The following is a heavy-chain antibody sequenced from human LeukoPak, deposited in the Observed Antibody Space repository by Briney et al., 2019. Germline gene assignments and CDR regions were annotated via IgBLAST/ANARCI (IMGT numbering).Heavy chain of an antibody. J-gene: IGHJ5*02. V-gene: IGHV4-39*07. CDR1: GGSISSSSYY. D-gene: IGHD4-17*01. CDR2: IYYSGTT. CDR3: ARGPNDYGDYGIDP. Sequence: SETLSLTCTVSGGSISSSSYYWGWIRQPPGKGLEWIGSIYYSGTTYYNPSLKSRVTISVDTSRNQFSLRLSSVTAADTAVYYCARGPNDYGDYGIDPWGQGTLVTVSS.